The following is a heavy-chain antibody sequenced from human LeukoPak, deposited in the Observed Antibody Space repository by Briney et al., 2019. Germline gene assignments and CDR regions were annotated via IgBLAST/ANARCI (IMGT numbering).Heavy chain of an antibody. J-gene: IGHJ6*02. CDR2: ISSSGSTI. V-gene: IGHV3-48*03. Sequence: GGSLRLSCAASGFTFSSYEMNWVRQAPGKGLEWVSYISSSGSTIYYADSVKGRFTISRDNAKNSLYLQMNSLRAEDTAVYYCARGRYYEEGVGFNYYYYGMDVWGQGTTVTVSS. CDR3: ARGRYYEEGVGFNYYYYGMDV. D-gene: IGHD3-3*01. CDR1: GFTFSSYE.